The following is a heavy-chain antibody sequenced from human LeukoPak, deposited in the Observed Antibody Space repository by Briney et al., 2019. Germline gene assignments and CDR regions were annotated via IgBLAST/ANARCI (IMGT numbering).Heavy chain of an antibody. CDR3: ARVGSSWYWDDY. CDR1: DYSVTSAYY. D-gene: IGHD6-13*01. CDR2: IFHGETT. J-gene: IGHJ4*02. Sequence: SETLSLTCAVSDYSVTSAYYWGWIRQFPGKELEWIGSIFHGETTYHNPSLESRVTISVDPSKNQFSLRLTSVTAADTAVYYCARVGSSWYWDDYWGQGTLVTVSS. V-gene: IGHV4-38-2*01.